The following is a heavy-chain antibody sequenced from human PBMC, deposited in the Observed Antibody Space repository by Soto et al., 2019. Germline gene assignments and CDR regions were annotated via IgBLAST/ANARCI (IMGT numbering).Heavy chain of an antibody. Sequence: EVQLVESGGGLVKPGGSLRLSCAASGFTFSSYSMNWVRQAPGKGLEWVSSITSSSTYIHYGDSVKGRFAISRDNAKNSLHLQMNSLRAADTAVYFCARDPIYYGSGSGVDYWGQGTLVTVSS. V-gene: IGHV3-21*01. CDR1: GFTFSSYS. CDR3: ARDPIYYGSGSGVDY. D-gene: IGHD3-10*01. J-gene: IGHJ4*02. CDR2: ITSSSTYI.